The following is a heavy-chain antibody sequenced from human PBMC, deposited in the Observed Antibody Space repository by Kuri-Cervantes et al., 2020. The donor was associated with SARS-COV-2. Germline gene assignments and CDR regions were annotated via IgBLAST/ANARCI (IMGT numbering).Heavy chain of an antibody. CDR2: ISSSSSYI. CDR3: ATTLEPDRYWIAAAGNFDY. V-gene: IGHV3-11*03. J-gene: IGHJ4*02. D-gene: IGHD6-13*01. CDR1: GFTFSDYY. Sequence: GESLKISCAASGFTFSDYYMSWIRQAPGKGPEWVSSISSSSSYIYYADSVKGRFTISRDNAKNSLYLQMNSLRAEDTAVYYCATTLEPDRYWIAAAGNFDYWGQGTLVTVSS.